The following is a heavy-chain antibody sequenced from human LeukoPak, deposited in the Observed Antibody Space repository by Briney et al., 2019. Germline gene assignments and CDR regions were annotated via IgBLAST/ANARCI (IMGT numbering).Heavy chain of an antibody. CDR1: GFTFSSYS. Sequence: GGSLRLSCAASGFTFSSYSMNWVRQAPGKGLEWVSVIYSGGSTYYADSVKGRFTISRDNSKNMIYLEMNSLRVEDTAVYYCAKERNLEIAVAGTIFDYWGQGTLVTVSS. CDR2: IYSGGST. D-gene: IGHD6-19*01. V-gene: IGHV3-66*01. J-gene: IGHJ4*02. CDR3: AKERNLEIAVAGTIFDY.